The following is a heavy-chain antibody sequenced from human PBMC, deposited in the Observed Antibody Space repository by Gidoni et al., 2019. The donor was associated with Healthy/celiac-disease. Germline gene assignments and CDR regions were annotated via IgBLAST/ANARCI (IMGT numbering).Heavy chain of an antibody. D-gene: IGHD3-3*01. J-gene: IGHJ4*02. Sequence: KGLEWIGYIYYSGSTNYNPSLKSRVTISVDTSKNQFSLKLSSVTAADTAVYYCASGPHLYYDFWSGLDYWGQGTLVTVSS. CDR3: ASGPHLYYDFWSGLDY. V-gene: IGHV4-59*01. CDR2: IYYSGST.